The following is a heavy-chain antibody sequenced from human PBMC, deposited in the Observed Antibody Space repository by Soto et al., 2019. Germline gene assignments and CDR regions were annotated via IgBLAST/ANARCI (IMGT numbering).Heavy chain of an antibody. CDR2: ISASGGRT. CDR1: GFTFASFP. V-gene: IGHV3-23*01. D-gene: IGHD1-26*01. J-gene: IGHJ3*01. Sequence: EVQLLESGGGLVQPGGSLRISCAASGFTFASFPLGWARKAPGKGLGWVSGISASGGRTYYADSVKGRFTISRDNSKNTMYLQMNSLRVEDTAVYKCAKDWDLLRAFDLWGQGTMVTVSS. CDR3: AKDWDLLRAFDL.